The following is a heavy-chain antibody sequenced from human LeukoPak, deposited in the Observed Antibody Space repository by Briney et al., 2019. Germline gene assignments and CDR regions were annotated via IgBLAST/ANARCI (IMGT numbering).Heavy chain of an antibody. Sequence: SETLSLTCTVSDDSMNRFYWSWIRQPPGKGLEWIGYTYYSGTANYNPSLKSRVTISIDTSKKQFSLNLTSVTAADTAVYYCARASYTYDIDPWGHGTLVTVSS. D-gene: IGHD3-16*01. V-gene: IGHV4-59*01. CDR2: TYYSGTA. CDR3: ARASYTYDIDP. CDR1: DDSMNRFY. J-gene: IGHJ5*02.